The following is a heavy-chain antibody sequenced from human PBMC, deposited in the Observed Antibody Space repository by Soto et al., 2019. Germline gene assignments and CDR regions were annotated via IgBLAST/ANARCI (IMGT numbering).Heavy chain of an antibody. CDR1: GGSISSYY. V-gene: IGHV4-59*01. J-gene: IGHJ4*02. CDR3: AYGDSRGPFDS. D-gene: IGHD4-17*01. CDR2: IYNSGST. Sequence: QVQLQESGPGLVRPSETLSLTCTVSGGSISSYYWSWIRQPPGKGLEWIGYIYNSGSTNYNPSLMRRVTISVDTSKNQSSLKLSSVTAADTAVYYCAYGDSRGPFDSWGQGTLVTVSS.